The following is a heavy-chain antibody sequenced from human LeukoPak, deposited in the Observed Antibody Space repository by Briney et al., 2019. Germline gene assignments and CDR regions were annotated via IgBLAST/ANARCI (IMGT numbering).Heavy chain of an antibody. J-gene: IGHJ4*02. CDR2: IYYTGST. D-gene: IGHD6-6*01. CDR3: ARHRAYSSSSPFDY. CDR1: GGSISSLY. V-gene: IGHV4-59*08. Sequence: PSETLSLTCSVSGGSISSLYWSWIRQPPGKGLEWIGYIYYTGSTNYNPSLKSRVTMFVDMSKNQFSLRLSSVTAADTAVYYCARHRAYSSSSPFDYWGQATLVTVSS.